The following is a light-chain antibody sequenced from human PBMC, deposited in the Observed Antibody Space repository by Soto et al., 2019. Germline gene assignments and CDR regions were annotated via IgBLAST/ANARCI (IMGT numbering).Light chain of an antibody. CDR3: CSYAGSYTDV. V-gene: IGLV2-11*01. J-gene: IGLJ1*01. CDR1: SSDVGGYNY. Sequence: QSALTQPRSVSGSPGQSVTISCTGTSSDVGGYNYVSWYQQHPGKAPKLMIYDVNKRPSGVADRFSGSKSGNTASLTISGLQAEDEADYYCCSYAGSYTDVFGTGTKLTVL. CDR2: DVN.